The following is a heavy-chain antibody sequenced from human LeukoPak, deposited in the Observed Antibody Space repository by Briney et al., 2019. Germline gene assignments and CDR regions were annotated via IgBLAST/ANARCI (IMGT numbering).Heavy chain of an antibody. J-gene: IGHJ4*02. Sequence: GGSLRLSCAASGFIFSSYAMSWVRQAPGKGLEWVSAISGSGGTTYYADSVKGRFTISRDNSKNTLYLQMNSLRAEDTAVYYCAKGSPQGVVVVATTLYFDCWGQGTLVTVSS. CDR2: ISGSGGTT. CDR1: GFIFSSYA. D-gene: IGHD2-15*01. V-gene: IGHV3-23*01. CDR3: AKGSPQGVVVVATTLYFDC.